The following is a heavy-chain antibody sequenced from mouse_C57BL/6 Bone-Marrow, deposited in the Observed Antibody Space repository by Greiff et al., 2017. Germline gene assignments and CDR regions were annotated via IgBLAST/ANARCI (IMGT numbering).Heavy chain of an antibody. D-gene: IGHD3-2*02. J-gene: IGHJ4*01. CDR1: GYTFTGYW. CDR3: ASHVDSSGSYYYAMDY. V-gene: IGHV1-9*01. CDR2: ILPGSGST. Sequence: VQLQQSGAELMKPGASVKLSCKATGYTFTGYWIEWVKQRPGHGLEWIGEILPGSGSTNYNEKFKGKATFTADTSSNTAYMQLSSLTTEDSAIYYCASHVDSSGSYYYAMDYWGQGTSVTVSS.